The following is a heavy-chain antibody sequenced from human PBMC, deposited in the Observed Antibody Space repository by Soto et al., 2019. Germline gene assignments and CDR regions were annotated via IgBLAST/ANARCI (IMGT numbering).Heavy chain of an antibody. V-gene: IGHV3-30*18. Sequence: QVPLVESGGGVVQPGRSLRLSCAASGFTFSSYGMHWVRQAPGKGLEWVAVISYDGSNKYYADSVKGRFTISRDNSKNTLYLQMNSLRAEDTAVYYCAKDRLRFYYGMDVWGQGTTVTVSS. D-gene: IGHD4-17*01. CDR3: AKDRLRFYYGMDV. CDR1: GFTFSSYG. J-gene: IGHJ6*02. CDR2: ISYDGSNK.